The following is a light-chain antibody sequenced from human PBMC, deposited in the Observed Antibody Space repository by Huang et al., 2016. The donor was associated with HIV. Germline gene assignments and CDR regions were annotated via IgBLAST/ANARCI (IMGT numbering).Light chain of an antibody. CDR1: QGMSNS. CDR2: AAS. V-gene: IGKV1-NL1*01. J-gene: IGKJ2*01. CDR3: QQYYSTPHT. Sequence: DIQMTQSPSSLSASVGDRVTITCRASQGMSNSLVWYQQKPGKAPKLLLYAASSLESGVPSRFSGSGSGTHYTLTISSLQPEDFATYYCQQYYSTPHTFGQGTKLEIK.